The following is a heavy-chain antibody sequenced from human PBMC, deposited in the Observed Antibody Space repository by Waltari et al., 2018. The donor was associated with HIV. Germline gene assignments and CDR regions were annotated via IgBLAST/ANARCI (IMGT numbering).Heavy chain of an antibody. D-gene: IGHD4-17*01. J-gene: IGHJ6*02. V-gene: IGHV1-2*06. CDR1: GYTFTGYY. CDR2: INPNSGGT. Sequence: QVQLVQSGAEVRKPGASVKVSCTASGYTFTGYYLHWVRQAPGQRLEWMGRINPNSGGTNYAQKFQARVTMTRDTSIGAAYMELSSLRPNDTAVYYCARVTTVTGDSYFYYGMDVWGQGTTVTVSS. CDR3: ARVTTVTGDSYFYYGMDV.